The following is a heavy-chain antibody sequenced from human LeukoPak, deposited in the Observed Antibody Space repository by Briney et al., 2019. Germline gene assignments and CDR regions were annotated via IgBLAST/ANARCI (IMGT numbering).Heavy chain of an antibody. Sequence: SVKVSCKASGGTFSSYAISWVRQAPGQGLEWMGGIIPIFGTANYAQKFQGRVTITTDESTSTAYMELSSLRSEDTAVYYCARSAGMAVASPDYWGQGTLVTVSS. CDR2: IIPIFGTA. V-gene: IGHV1-69*05. CDR1: GGTFSSYA. J-gene: IGHJ4*02. D-gene: IGHD6-19*01. CDR3: ARSAGMAVASPDY.